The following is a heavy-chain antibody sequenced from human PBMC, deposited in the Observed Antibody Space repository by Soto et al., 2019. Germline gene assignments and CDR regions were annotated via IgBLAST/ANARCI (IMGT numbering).Heavy chain of an antibody. V-gene: IGHV4-59*01. CDR1: GGSISSYY. Sequence: SETLSLTCTVSGGSISSYYWIWIRQPPGKGLEWIGYIYYSGSTNYNPSLKSRVTISVDTSKNQFSLKLSSVTAADTAVYYCARGYYDSSIDYWGQGTLVTSPQ. CDR2: IYYSGST. D-gene: IGHD3-22*01. J-gene: IGHJ4*02. CDR3: ARGYYDSSIDY.